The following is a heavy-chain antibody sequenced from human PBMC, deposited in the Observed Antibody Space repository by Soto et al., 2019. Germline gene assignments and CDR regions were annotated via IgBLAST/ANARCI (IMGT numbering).Heavy chain of an antibody. J-gene: IGHJ6*02. V-gene: IGHV4-30-4*01. CDR3: ARGSVLGPYYYYGLDV. D-gene: IGHD2-8*01. Sequence: SETLSLTCTVSGGSFSSGDYYWSWIRQPPGKGLEWIGYISYSGSTHYNPSLKSRVTISVDTSKNQFSLNLPSVTAADTAVYYCARGSVLGPYYYYGLDVWGQGTPVTVSS. CDR2: ISYSGST. CDR1: GGSFSSGDYY.